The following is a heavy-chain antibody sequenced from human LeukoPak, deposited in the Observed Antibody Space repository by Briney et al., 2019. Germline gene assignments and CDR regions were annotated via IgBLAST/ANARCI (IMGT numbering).Heavy chain of an antibody. CDR2: IGWNSGSR. Sequence: GGSLRLSCAASGFTFDDYAMHWVRQVPGKGLEWVSGIGWNSGSRAYADSVKGRFTISRDNAKSSLYLQMNSLRAEDTALYICAREYSETYLVESWGQGTLVTVSS. D-gene: IGHD1-26*01. J-gene: IGHJ4*02. V-gene: IGHV3-9*01. CDR3: AREYSETYLVES. CDR1: GFTFDDYA.